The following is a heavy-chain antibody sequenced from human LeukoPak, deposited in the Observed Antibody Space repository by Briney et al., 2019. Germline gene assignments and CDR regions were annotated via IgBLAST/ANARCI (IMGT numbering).Heavy chain of an antibody. J-gene: IGHJ4*02. CDR3: AKGQELDDGVFDS. V-gene: IGHV3-23*01. CDR2: IRSNGDTT. Sequence: PGGSLRLSCEVSGFTFRSYAMHWVRQAPGKGLEWVSTIRSNGDTTYNADSVKGRFTISRDNSKNTLYLELNSLRVEDTATFYCAKGQELDDGVFDSWGQGTMVTVSS. D-gene: IGHD1-1*01. CDR1: GFTFRSYA.